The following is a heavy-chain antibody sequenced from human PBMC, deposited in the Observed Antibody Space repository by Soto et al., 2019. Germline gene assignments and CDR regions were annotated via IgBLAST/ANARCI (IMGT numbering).Heavy chain of an antibody. J-gene: IGHJ4*02. CDR3: ARDGAEYSSGWKPFDY. CDR2: IYTSGST. D-gene: IGHD6-19*01. Sequence: SETLSLTCPVSGGSISSYYWSWIRQPAGKGLEWIGRIYTSGSTNYNPSLKSRVTMSVDTSKNQFSLKLSSVTAADTAVYYCARDGAEYSSGWKPFDYWGQGTLVTVSS. V-gene: IGHV4-4*07. CDR1: GGSISSYY.